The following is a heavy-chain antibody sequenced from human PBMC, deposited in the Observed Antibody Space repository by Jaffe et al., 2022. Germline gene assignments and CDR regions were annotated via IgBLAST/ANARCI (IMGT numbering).Heavy chain of an antibody. CDR3: ARDESFYGEGISPDPFAV. J-gene: IGHJ3*01. CDR1: GFTFSGYA. D-gene: IGHD3-10*01. V-gene: IGHV3-23*01. CDR2: ISGTGYYT. Sequence: EVQLLESGGGLVQPGESLTLSCAASGFTFSGYAMSWVRQAPGKGPEWVATISGTGYYTFYADSVKGRFTISRDNSQNTLFLQMDGVRAEETAVYFCARDESFYGEGISPDPFAVWGLGTLVTVSS.